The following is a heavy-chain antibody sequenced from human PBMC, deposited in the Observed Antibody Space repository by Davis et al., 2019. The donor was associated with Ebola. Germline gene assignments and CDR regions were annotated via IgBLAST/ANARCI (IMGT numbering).Heavy chain of an antibody. CDR2: IYHSGST. CDR3: ARGGGGAALFYYYYGMDV. D-gene: IGHD4-23*01. Sequence: MPSETLSLTCTVSGYSINRGFTWGWIRQPPGKGLEWIGSIYHSGSTNYNPSLKSRVTISVDTSKNQFSLKLSSVTAADTAVYYCARGGGGAALFYYYYGMDVWGKGTTVTVSS. J-gene: IGHJ6*04. CDR1: GYSINRGFT. V-gene: IGHV4-38-2*02.